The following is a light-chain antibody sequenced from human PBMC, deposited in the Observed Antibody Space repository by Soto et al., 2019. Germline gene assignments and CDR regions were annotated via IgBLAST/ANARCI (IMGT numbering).Light chain of an antibody. CDR2: KAS. V-gene: IGKV1-5*03. CDR1: QDVSNY. CDR3: QHYNSYSEA. Sequence: DIQMTQSPSSLSASVGDRVPITCQASQDVSNYLNGYQQKPGKAPKLLIYKASTLKSGVPSRFSGSGSGTEFTLTISSLQPDDFATYYCQHYNSYSEAFGQGTKVDIK. J-gene: IGKJ1*01.